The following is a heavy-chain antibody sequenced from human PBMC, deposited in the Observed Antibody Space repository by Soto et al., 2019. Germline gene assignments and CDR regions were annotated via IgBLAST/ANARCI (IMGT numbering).Heavy chain of an antibody. Sequence: PGESLKISCKGSGYSFTSYWIGWVRQMPGKGLEWMGIIYPGDSDTRYSPSFQGQVTISADKSISTAYLQWSSLKASDTAMYYCVRRRYCSSTSCYATYYYFDYWGQGTLVTVSS. D-gene: IGHD2-2*01. CDR1: GYSFTSYW. V-gene: IGHV5-51*01. CDR2: IYPGDSDT. J-gene: IGHJ4*02. CDR3: VRRRYCSSTSCYATYYYFDY.